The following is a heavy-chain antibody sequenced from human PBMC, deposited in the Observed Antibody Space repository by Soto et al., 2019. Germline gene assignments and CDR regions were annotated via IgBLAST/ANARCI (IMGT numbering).Heavy chain of an antibody. CDR3: ARARDIVLVPAVNWFDP. J-gene: IGHJ5*02. CDR2: IIPIFGTA. V-gene: IGHV1-69*12. Sequence: QVQLVQSGAEVKKPGSSVKVSCKASGGTFSSYAISWVRQAPGQGLEWMGGIIPIFGTANYAQKFQGRVTITADESXSXXYMELSSLRSEDTAVYYCARARDIVLVPAVNWFDPWGQGTLVTVSS. D-gene: IGHD2-2*01. CDR1: GGTFSSYA.